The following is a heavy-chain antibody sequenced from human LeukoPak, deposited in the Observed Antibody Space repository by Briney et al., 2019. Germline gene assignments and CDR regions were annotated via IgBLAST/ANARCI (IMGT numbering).Heavy chain of an antibody. J-gene: IGHJ4*02. Sequence: SVKVSCKASGGTFSSYAISWVRQAPGQGLEWMGGIIPIFGTANYAQKFQGRVTITTDESTSTAYMELSSLRSEDTAVYYCARGHTMVRGVIRENFDYWGQGTLVTVSS. CDR1: GGTFSSYA. CDR3: ARGHTMVRGVIRENFDY. V-gene: IGHV1-69*05. D-gene: IGHD3-10*01. CDR2: IIPIFGTA.